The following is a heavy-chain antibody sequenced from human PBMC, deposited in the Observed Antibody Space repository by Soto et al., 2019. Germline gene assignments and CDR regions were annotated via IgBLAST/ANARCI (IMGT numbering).Heavy chain of an antibody. Sequence: QVQLQESGPGLVKPSQTLSLTCTVSGGSISSGGYYWSWIRQHPGKGLEWIGYIYYSGSTYYNPSLKSRVTISVDTSKNQFSLKLSSVTAADTAVYYCARTPRRVITMVRGVTPYYFDYWGQGTLVTVSS. CDR2: IYYSGST. D-gene: IGHD3-10*01. CDR1: GGSISSGGYY. CDR3: ARTPRRVITMVRGVTPYYFDY. V-gene: IGHV4-31*03. J-gene: IGHJ4*02.